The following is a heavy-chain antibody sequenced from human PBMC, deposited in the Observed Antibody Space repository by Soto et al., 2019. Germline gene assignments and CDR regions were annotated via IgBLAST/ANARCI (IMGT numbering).Heavy chain of an antibody. Sequence: GGSLRLSCATSGFMFSTYVMNWVRQAPGKGLEWVSSINGRSNYKYYANSVRGRFTISRDNAKNSLFLQMSSLTAEDTAVYYCEREDGIAGETYAFDYCGHGTLVTVYS. CDR3: EREDGIAGETYAFDY. D-gene: IGHD1-26*01. V-gene: IGHV3-21*01. J-gene: IGHJ4*01. CDR2: INGRSNYK. CDR1: GFMFSTYV.